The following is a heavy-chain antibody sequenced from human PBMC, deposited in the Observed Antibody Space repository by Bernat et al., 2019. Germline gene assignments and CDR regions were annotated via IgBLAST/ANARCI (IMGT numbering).Heavy chain of an antibody. J-gene: IGHJ4*02. Sequence: QVQLVESGGGVVQPGRSLRLSCAASGFTFSSYAMHWVRQAPGKGLEWVAVISYDGSNKSYADSVKGRFTISRDNSKNTLYLQMNSLRAEDTAVYYCARGEVIVVVPAALDYWGQGTLVTVSS. CDR2: ISYDGSNK. CDR1: GFTFSSYA. D-gene: IGHD2-2*01. V-gene: IGHV3-30-3*01. CDR3: ARGEVIVVVPAALDY.